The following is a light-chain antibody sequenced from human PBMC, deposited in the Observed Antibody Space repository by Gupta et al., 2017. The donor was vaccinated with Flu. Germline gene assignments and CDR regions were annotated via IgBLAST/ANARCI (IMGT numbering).Light chain of an antibody. Sequence: VTLGQPASSACSSCPSLVYQNGIFSLTCFQQRPGQTPRRFIYEDSTRDYRVPDRFSGSGSVTDFTLKSSGGEAEAVGVCYRLRGRPPWTFAQGTKMEI. J-gene: IGKJ2*02. CDR2: EDS. V-gene: IGKV2-30*01. CDR3: LRGRPPWT. CDR1: PSLVYQNGIFS.